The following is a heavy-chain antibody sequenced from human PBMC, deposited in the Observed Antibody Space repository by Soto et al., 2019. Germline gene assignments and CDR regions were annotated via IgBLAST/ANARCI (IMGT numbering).Heavy chain of an antibody. CDR2: ISDTGSSL. CDR3: AKDRGGDCPDNSCYFGADY. D-gene: IGHD2-2*01. Sequence: GGSLRLSCVGSGFTFSSYGMHWVRQAPGKGLECVAVISDTGSSLYYAASVEGRLTISRENSKNTLSLHMDRLRVEDTAVYYCAKDRGGDCPDNSCYFGADYWGQGTPVTVSS. CDR1: GFTFSSYG. V-gene: IGHV3-30*18. J-gene: IGHJ4*02.